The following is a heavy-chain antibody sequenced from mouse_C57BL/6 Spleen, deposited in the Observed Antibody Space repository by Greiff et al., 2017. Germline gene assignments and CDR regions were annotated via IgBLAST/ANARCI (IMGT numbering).Heavy chain of an antibody. V-gene: IGHV1-15*01. Sequence: QVHVKQSGAELVRPGASVTLSCKASGYTFTDYEMHWVKQTPVHGLEWIGAIDPETGGTAYNQKFKGKAILTADKSSSTAYMELRSLTSEDSAVYYCTRSDYSNYAWFAYWGQGTLVTVSA. J-gene: IGHJ3*01. D-gene: IGHD2-5*01. CDR1: GYTFTDYE. CDR3: TRSDYSNYAWFAY. CDR2: IDPETGGT.